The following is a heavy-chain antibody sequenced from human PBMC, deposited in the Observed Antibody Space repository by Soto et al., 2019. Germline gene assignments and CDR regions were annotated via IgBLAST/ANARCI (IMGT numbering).Heavy chain of an antibody. V-gene: IGHV4-39*01. J-gene: IGHJ6*04. CDR1: GCSISSSSYY. D-gene: IGHD1-7*01. Sequence: SETLSLTCTVSGCSISSSSYYWVWIRQPPGKGLEWIGSIYYSGSTYYNPSLKSRVTISVDTSKNQFSLKLSSVTAADTAVYYCARQGITGTMLGYYGMDVWGKGTTVT. CDR3: ARQGITGTMLGYYGMDV. CDR2: IYYSGST.